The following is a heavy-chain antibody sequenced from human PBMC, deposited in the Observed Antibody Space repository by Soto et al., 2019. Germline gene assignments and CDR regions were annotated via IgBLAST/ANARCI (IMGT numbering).Heavy chain of an antibody. J-gene: IGHJ6*02. D-gene: IGHD6-19*01. Sequence: SETLSLTCAVSGGSFSGYYWSWIRQPPGKGLEWIGEINHSGSTNYNPSLKSRVTISVDTSKNKFSLKLSSVTAADTAVYYCARWSGDSGGWYFPKFYYYYYGMDVWGQGTTVTVSS. CDR2: INHSGST. CDR3: ARWSGDSGGWYFPKFYYYYYGMDV. V-gene: IGHV4-34*01. CDR1: GGSFSGYY.